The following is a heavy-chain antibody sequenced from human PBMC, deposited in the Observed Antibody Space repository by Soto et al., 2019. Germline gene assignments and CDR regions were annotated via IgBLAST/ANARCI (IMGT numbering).Heavy chain of an antibody. Sequence: ASVKVSCKASGYTFTSYAMHWVRQAPGQRLEWMGWISAGNGNTKYSQKFQGRVTITRDTSASTAYMELSSLRSEDTAVYYCARDPGYGDYLLHPWGKGSLVTVSS. CDR2: ISAGNGNT. CDR1: GYTFTSYA. CDR3: ARDPGYGDYLLHP. D-gene: IGHD4-17*01. V-gene: IGHV1-3*01. J-gene: IGHJ5*02.